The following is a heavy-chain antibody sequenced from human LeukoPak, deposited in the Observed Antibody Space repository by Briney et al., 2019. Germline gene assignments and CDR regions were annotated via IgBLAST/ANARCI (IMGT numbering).Heavy chain of an antibody. J-gene: IGHJ4*02. CDR2: IYSAGNT. Sequence: GGSLRLSCAASGFTVSNNYMSWVRQAPGKGLEWVSVIYSAGNTYYADSVKGRFTISRDNSKNTLYLQINSLRAEDTAVYFCARSGGDYLFFDDWGQGTLVTVSS. V-gene: IGHV3-66*01. D-gene: IGHD2-21*02. CDR1: GFTVSNNY. CDR3: ARSGGDYLFFDD.